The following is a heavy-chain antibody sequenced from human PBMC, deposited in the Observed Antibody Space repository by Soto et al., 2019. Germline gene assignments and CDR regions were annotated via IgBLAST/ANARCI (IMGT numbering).Heavy chain of an antibody. CDR2: IAYDGSNK. Sequence: QVQLVESGGGVVQPGRSLRLSCAASGFTFSNYAMAWVRQAPGEGLERVEVIAYDGSNKYYADSVKGRFTISRDNSKNTLYLQMDSLSAEDTAVYYCARAQGLYTYGNSADYWGQGTLVTVSS. D-gene: IGHD5-18*01. V-gene: IGHV3-30*04. CDR3: ARAQGLYTYGNSADY. CDR1: GFTFSNYA. J-gene: IGHJ4*02.